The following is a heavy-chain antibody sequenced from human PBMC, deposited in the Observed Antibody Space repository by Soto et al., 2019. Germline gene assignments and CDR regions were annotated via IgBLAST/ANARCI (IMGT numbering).Heavy chain of an antibody. CDR3: AKEGDILTGYPAVGHYGMDV. CDR1: GFTFSSYG. J-gene: IGHJ6*02. V-gene: IGHV3-30*18. D-gene: IGHD3-9*01. Sequence: ESGGGVVQPGRSLRLSCAASGFTFSSYGMHWVRQAPGKGLEWVAVISYDGSNKYYADSVKGRFTISRDNSKNTLYLQMNSLRAEDTAVYYCAKEGDILTGYPAVGHYGMDVWGQGTTVTVSS. CDR2: ISYDGSNK.